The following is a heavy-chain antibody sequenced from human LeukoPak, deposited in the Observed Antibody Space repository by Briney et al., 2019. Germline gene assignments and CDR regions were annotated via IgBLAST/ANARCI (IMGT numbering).Heavy chain of an antibody. CDR2: ISVYNGNT. CDR1: GYSFTSYS. Sequence: ASVKVSCKASGYSFTSYSISWVRQAPGQGLEWMGWISVYNGNTNYAQKLQGRVTMTTDTSTSTAYMELRSLRSDDTAMYYCYSGYGDGLDIWGQGTVVTVSS. D-gene: IGHD5-12*01. J-gene: IGHJ3*02. CDR3: YSGYGDGLDI. V-gene: IGHV1-18*01.